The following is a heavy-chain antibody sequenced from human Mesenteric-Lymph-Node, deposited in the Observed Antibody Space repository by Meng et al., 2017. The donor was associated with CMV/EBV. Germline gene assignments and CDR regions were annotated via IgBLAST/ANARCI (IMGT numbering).Heavy chain of an antibody. V-gene: IGHV1-8*01. CDR1: GYTLTNYD. CDR3: ARGNGGSFDY. Sequence: YCNAYGYTLTNYDINWVRQATGQGLEWMGWMKPNTGDTGYAQKFQGRVTMTRDTSISTAYMELNGLRSEDTAVYYCARGNGGSFDYWGQGSLVTVSS. D-gene: IGHD3-10*01. J-gene: IGHJ4*02. CDR2: MKPNTGDT.